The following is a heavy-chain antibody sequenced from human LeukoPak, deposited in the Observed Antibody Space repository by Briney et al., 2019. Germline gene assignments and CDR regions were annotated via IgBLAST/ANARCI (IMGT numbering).Heavy chain of an antibody. J-gene: IGHJ5*02. D-gene: IGHD4-11*01. CDR2: ISGYNGNT. CDR3: ARSEYSNYINYFDP. CDR1: GYTFTSYD. Sequence: ASVKVSCKASGYTFTSYDINWVRQAPGQGLEWMGWISGYNGNTNYAQKFQGRVTMTTDTSTSTAHMELRRLRSDDTAVYYCARSEYSNYINYFDPWGQGTLVTVSS. V-gene: IGHV1-18*01.